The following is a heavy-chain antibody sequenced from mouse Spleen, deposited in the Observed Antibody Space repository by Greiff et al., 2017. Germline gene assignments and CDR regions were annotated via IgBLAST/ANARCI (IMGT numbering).Heavy chain of an antibody. D-gene: IGHD1-1*01. CDR2: ISSGGGNT. Sequence: EVQLQESGGGLVKLGGSLKLSCAASGFTFSSYAMSWVRQTPEKRLEWVATISSGGGNTYYPDSVKGRFTISRDNAKNTLYLQMSSLKSEDTAMYYCARHETVVAPYFDYWGQGTTLTVSS. V-gene: IGHV5-9-3*01. CDR3: ARHETVVAPYFDY. J-gene: IGHJ2*01. CDR1: GFTFSSYA.